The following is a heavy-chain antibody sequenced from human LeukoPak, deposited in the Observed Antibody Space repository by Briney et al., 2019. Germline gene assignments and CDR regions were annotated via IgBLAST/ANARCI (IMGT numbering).Heavy chain of an antibody. CDR2: ISSSSSTI. Sequence: GGSLRLSCAASGFTFSSYSMNWVRQAPGKGLEWVSYISSSSSTIYYADSVKGRFTISRDNAKNSLYLQMNSLRAEDTAVYYCARAWGATAYYYYYMDVWGKGTTVTVSS. J-gene: IGHJ6*03. V-gene: IGHV3-48*01. CDR1: GFTFSSYS. CDR3: ARAWGATAYYYYYMDV. D-gene: IGHD1-26*01.